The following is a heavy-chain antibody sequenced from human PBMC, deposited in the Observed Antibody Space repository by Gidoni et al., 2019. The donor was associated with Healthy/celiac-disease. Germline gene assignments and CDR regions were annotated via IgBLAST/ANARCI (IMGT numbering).Heavy chain of an antibody. CDR2: IYYSGGT. CDR1: GGPVSSGRYY. V-gene: IGHV4-61*01. J-gene: IGHJ4*02. CDR3: ARGPGVVDYFDY. Sequence: QLQLPESGPGLVKPSETLSLTCTVSGGPVSSGRYYWRWIRQPPGKGLEWIGYIYYSGGTNYNPSLKSRVTISVDTSKNQFSLKLSSVTAADTAVYYCARGPGVVDYFDYWGQGTLVTVSS. D-gene: IGHD3-3*01.